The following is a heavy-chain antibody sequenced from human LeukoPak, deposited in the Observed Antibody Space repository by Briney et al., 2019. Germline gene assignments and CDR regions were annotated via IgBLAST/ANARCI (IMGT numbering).Heavy chain of an antibody. D-gene: IGHD3-10*01. CDR3: ARDGYLLWFGDQIDY. CDR1: GITFSSYW. CDR2: IKQDGSEK. J-gene: IGHJ4*02. Sequence: GGSMRLSCAASGITFSSYWMSWVRQAPGKGLEWVANIKQDGSEKYYVDSVKGRFTISRDNAKNSLYLQMNSLRAEDTAVYYCARDGYLLWFGDQIDYWGQGTLDTVSS. V-gene: IGHV3-7*01.